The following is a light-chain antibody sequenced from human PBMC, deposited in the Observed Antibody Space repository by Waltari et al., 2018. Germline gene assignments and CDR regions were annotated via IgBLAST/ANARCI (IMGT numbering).Light chain of an antibody. CDR3: SSYTTTSTLV. V-gene: IGLV2-14*01. CDR2: DVN. Sequence: QSALTRPASVSGSPGQSITISCIGTSRHVGSSKSVSWYQQHPGKAPKLMIYDVNRRPSGVSNRFSGSKSGSTASLTISGLQAEDEADYYCSSYTTTSTLVFGGGTKVTVL. CDR1: SRHVGSSKS. J-gene: IGLJ2*01.